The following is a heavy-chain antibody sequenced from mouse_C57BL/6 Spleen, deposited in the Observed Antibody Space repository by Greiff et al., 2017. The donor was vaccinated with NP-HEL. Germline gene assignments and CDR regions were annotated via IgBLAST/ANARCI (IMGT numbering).Heavy chain of an antibody. CDR2: ISDGGSYT. D-gene: IGHD2-5*01. CDR1: GFTFSSYA. CDR3: ARDRSYYSNPGYFDH. V-gene: IGHV5-4*01. J-gene: IGHJ2*01. Sequence: DVHLVESGGGLVKPGGSLKLSCAASGFTFSSYAMSWVRQTPEKRLEWVATISDGGSYTYYPDNVKGRFTISRDNAKNNLYLQMSHLKSEDTAMYYCARDRSYYSNPGYFDHWGQGTTLTVSS.